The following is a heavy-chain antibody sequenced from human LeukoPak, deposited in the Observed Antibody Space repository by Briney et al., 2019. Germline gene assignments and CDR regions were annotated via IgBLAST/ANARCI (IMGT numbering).Heavy chain of an antibody. Sequence: GGSLRLSCAASGFTLSSYAMSWVRQAPGKGVEWVSAISVSGNTYHADSVEGRFTISRDSSKNTLYLQMNKLRAEDAAVYYCAKAPVTTCSGAYCYPFDYWGQGTLVTVSS. D-gene: IGHD2-21*01. CDR3: AKAPVTTCSGAYCYPFDY. CDR2: ISVSGNT. CDR1: GFTLSSYA. V-gene: IGHV3-23*01. J-gene: IGHJ4*02.